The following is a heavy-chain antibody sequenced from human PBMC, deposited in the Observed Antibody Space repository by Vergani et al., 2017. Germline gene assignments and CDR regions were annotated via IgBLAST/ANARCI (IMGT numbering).Heavy chain of an antibody. J-gene: IGHJ4*02. CDR2: IKQDGSEK. V-gene: IGHV3-7*01. D-gene: IGHD3-22*01. CDR3: ARGRLYYYDSSGYFDY. CDR1: GFIFSSYW. Sequence: EVQLVESGGGLVQPGGSLRLSCAASGFIFSSYWMSWVRQAPGKGLEWVANIKQDGSEKYYVDSVKGRFTISRDNAKNSLYLQMNSLRAEDTAVYYCARGRLYYYDSSGYFDYWGQGTLVTVSS.